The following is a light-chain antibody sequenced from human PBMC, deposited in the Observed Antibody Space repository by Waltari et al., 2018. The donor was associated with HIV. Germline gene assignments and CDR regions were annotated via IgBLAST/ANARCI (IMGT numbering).Light chain of an antibody. CDR2: DNT. Sequence: QAVLTQQPSVTAVPGQKVTIDCSGSSHNIGTNFASWFQQLPGTAPKLLIYDNTRRPSGIPYRFSGSKSGTSATLGITGLQSGDEADYYCGTWDSSLSAWVFGGGTKLTVL. V-gene: IGLV1-51*01. CDR3: GTWDSSLSAWV. CDR1: SHNIGTNF. J-gene: IGLJ2*01.